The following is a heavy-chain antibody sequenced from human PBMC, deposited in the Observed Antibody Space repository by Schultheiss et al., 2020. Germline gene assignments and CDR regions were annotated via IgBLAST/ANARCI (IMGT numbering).Heavy chain of an antibody. V-gene: IGHV3-11*04. CDR2: ISSSGSTI. CDR1: GFTFSDYY. CDR3: AKVGGRWLQPNSYYYGMDV. Sequence: GGSLRLSCAASGFTFSDYYMSWIRQAPGKGLEWVSYISSSGSTIYYADSVKGRFTISRDNSKNTLYLQMNSLRAEDTAVYYCAKVGGRWLQPNSYYYGMDVWGQGTTVTVSS. D-gene: IGHD5-24*01. J-gene: IGHJ6*02.